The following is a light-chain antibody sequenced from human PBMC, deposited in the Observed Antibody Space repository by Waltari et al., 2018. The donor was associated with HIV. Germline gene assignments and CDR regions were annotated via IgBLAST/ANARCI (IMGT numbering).Light chain of an antibody. CDR3: QQYGSSPQT. CDR2: GAS. V-gene: IGKV3-20*01. CDR1: QSVSSSY. J-gene: IGKJ1*01. Sequence: LSPGERATLSCRASQSVSSSYLAWYQQKPGQAPRLLIYGASSRATGIPDRFSGSGSGTDFTLTISRLEPEDFAVYYCQQYGSSPQTFGQGTKVEIK.